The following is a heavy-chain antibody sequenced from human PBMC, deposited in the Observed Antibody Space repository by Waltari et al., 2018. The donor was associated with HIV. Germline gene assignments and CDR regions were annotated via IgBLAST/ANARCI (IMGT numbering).Heavy chain of an antibody. Sequence: QMQLVQSGPEVKKPGTSVKVSCKASGFTFTSSAVLWVRQARGQRLEWIGWIVVGSGNANYAQKFQERVTITRDMSTSTAYMELSSLRSEDTAVYYCAAPSDPTVTRGIFDYWGQGTLVTVSS. CDR2: IVVGSGNA. D-gene: IGHD4-4*01. V-gene: IGHV1-58*01. J-gene: IGHJ4*02. CDR1: GFTFTSSA. CDR3: AAPSDPTVTRGIFDY.